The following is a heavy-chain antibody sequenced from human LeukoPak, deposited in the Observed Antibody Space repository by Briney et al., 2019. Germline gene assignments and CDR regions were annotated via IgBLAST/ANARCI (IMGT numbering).Heavy chain of an antibody. CDR1: GGSFSGYY. J-gene: IGHJ4*02. V-gene: IGHV4-34*01. CDR3: ARAGVENYDFWSGYYPFDY. Sequence: SGTLSLTCAVYGGSFSGYYWSWIRQPPGKGLEWIGEINHSGSTNYNPSLKSRATISVDTSKNQFSLKLSSVTAADTAVYYCARAGVENYDFWSGYYPFDYWGQGTLVTVSS. CDR2: INHSGST. D-gene: IGHD3-3*01.